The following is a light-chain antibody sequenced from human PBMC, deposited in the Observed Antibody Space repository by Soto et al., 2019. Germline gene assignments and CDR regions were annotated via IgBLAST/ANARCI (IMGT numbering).Light chain of an antibody. J-gene: IGLJ1*01. CDR3: CSYAGSYTYV. CDR1: SSDLGGYNY. V-gene: IGLV2-11*01. CDR2: DVT. Sequence: QSVLTQPPSASGSPGQSVAISCTGTSSDLGGYNYVSWYQQHPGKAPKLIIYDVTKRPSGVPDRFSGSKSGNTASLTISGLQAEDEADYCCCSYAGSYTYVFGTGTKVTVL.